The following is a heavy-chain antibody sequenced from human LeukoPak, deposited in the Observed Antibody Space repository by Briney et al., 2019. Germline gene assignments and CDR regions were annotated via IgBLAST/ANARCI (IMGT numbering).Heavy chain of an antibody. Sequence: SETLSLTCTVSGGSISSSSYYWGWIRQPPGKGLDWIGSIYYSGSTYYNPSLKSRVTISVDTSKNQFSLKLSSVTAADTAVYYCARHRPPLSYCGGDCYSAWFDPWGQGTLVTVSS. J-gene: IGHJ5*02. CDR3: ARHRPPLSYCGGDCYSAWFDP. D-gene: IGHD2-21*02. V-gene: IGHV4-39*01. CDR1: GGSISSSSYY. CDR2: IYYSGST.